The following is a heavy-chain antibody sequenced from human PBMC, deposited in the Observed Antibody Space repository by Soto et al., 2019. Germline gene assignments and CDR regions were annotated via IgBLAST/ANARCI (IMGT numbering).Heavy chain of an antibody. D-gene: IGHD6-19*01. CDR1: GGSIISGDYY. J-gene: IGHJ5*02. V-gene: IGHV4-30-4*01. Sequence: PSETLSLTCTVSGGSIISGDYYCSCIRQPPGKGLEWIGYIYYSGSTYYNPSLKSRVTISVDTSKNQFSLKLSSVTAADTAVYYCARVEGIAVAGRNWFDPWGQGTLVTVSS. CDR2: IYYSGST. CDR3: ARVEGIAVAGRNWFDP.